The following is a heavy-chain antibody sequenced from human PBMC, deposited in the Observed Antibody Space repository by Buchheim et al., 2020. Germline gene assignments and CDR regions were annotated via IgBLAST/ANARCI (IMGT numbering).Heavy chain of an antibody. CDR2: ISGSGDSI. CDR3: AKGPHNWGGAYCYGVDV. CDR1: KFTFSNYA. J-gene: IGHJ6*02. V-gene: IGHV3-23*01. Sequence: EVQLLESGGGLVQPGGSLRLSCAASKFTFSNYAMSWVRQVPGKGLEWVSLISGSGDSIYYADSVRGRFTISRDKSRSTLYLQMNSLRAEDSALYYCAKGPHNWGGAYCYGVDVWGQGTT. D-gene: IGHD7-27*01.